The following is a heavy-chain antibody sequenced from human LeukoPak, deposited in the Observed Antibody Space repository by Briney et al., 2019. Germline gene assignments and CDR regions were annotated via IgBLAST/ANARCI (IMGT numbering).Heavy chain of an antibody. J-gene: IGHJ2*01. Sequence: SQTLSLTCTVSGGSISSGGYYWSWIRQHPGKGLEWLGYIYHSGSTYYNPSLKSRVTTSVDTSKNQFSLKLSSVTAADTAVYYCARGRSGTTVTTSWDFDLWGRGTLVTVSS. CDR1: GGSISSGGYY. V-gene: IGHV4-31*03. D-gene: IGHD4-17*01. CDR3: ARGRSGTTVTTSWDFDL. CDR2: IYHSGST.